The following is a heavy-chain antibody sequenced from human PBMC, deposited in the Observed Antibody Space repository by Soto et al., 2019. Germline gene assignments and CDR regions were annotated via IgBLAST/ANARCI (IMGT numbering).Heavy chain of an antibody. D-gene: IGHD1-26*01. CDR2: IYWDDDK. Sequence: QITLKESGPTLVKPTQTLTLTCTFSGFSLSTSGLGVGWIRQPPGKTLEWLALIYWDDDKRYSLSLRSRLTITKDTSKNQVVLTMTNMDPVDTATYYCAHRPRQVGADYFDYWVQGTLVTVSS. CDR3: AHRPRQVGADYFDY. CDR1: GFSLSTSGLG. J-gene: IGHJ4*02. V-gene: IGHV2-5*02.